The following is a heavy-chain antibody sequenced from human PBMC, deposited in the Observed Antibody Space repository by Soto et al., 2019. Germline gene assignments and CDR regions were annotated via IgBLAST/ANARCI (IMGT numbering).Heavy chain of an antibody. J-gene: IGHJ6*02. V-gene: IGHV3-21*01. Sequence: PGGSLRLSCAASGFTFSSYSMSWVRQAPGKGLEWVSSISSSSSYIYYADSVKGRFTISRDNAKNSLYLQMNSLRVEDTAVYYCARDLQLGIRLWIEAAGPGGGMDVWGQGTTVTVSS. CDR2: ISSSSSYI. CDR3: ARDLQLGIRLWIEAAGPGGGMDV. CDR1: GFTFSSYS. D-gene: IGHD6-13*01.